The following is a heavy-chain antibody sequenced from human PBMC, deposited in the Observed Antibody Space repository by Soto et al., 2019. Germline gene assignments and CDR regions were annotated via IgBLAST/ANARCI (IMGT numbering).Heavy chain of an antibody. CDR3: ARGPERTNWFDP. J-gene: IGHJ5*02. CDR2: ISYDGSNK. Sequence: HPGGSLRLSCAASGFTFSSYAMHWVRQAPGKGLEWVAVISYDGSNKYYADSVKGRFTISRDNSKNTLYLQMNSLRAEDTAVYYCARGPERTNWFDPWGQGTLVTVS. CDR1: GFTFSSYA. V-gene: IGHV3-30-3*01.